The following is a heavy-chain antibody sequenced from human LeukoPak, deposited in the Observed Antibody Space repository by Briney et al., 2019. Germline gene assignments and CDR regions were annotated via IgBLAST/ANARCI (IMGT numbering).Heavy chain of an antibody. J-gene: IGHJ4*02. D-gene: IGHD3/OR15-3a*01. V-gene: IGHV3-30*18. CDR2: ISFDGSNK. CDR1: GFTFSTSS. Sequence: GGSLRLSCAASGFTFSTSSVNWVRQAPGKGLEWVAVISFDGSNKYYADSVKGRFTISRDNSKNTLFLQMNSLRIEDTAVYYCAKEAVDRYYDYWTAEIYLDYWGQGTLVTVSS. CDR3: AKEAVDRYYDYWTAEIYLDY.